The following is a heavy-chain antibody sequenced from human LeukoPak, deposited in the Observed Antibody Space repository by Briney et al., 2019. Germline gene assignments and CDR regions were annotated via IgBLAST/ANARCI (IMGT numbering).Heavy chain of an antibody. V-gene: IGHV3-53*01. CDR2: IYSGGST. CDR3: ATDRPMDRGVVGAFDI. Sequence: GSLRLSCAASGFTVSSNYMSWVRQAPGKGLEWVSVIYSGGSTYYADSVKGRFTISRDNSKNTLYLQMNSLRAEDTAVYYCATDRPMDRGVVGAFDIWGQGTMVTVSS. D-gene: IGHD3-10*01. J-gene: IGHJ3*02. CDR1: GFTVSSNY.